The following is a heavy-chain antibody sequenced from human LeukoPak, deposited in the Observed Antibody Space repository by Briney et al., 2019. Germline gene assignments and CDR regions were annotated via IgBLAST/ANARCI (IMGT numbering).Heavy chain of an antibody. CDR3: ARHDYCSGGSCYRYYYMDV. V-gene: IGHV4-59*01. D-gene: IGHD2-15*01. Sequence: SETLSLTCTVSGGSISSYYWSWIRQPPGKGLEWIGYIYYSGSTNYNPSLKSRVTISVDTSKNQFSLKLSSVTAADTAVYYCARHDYCSGGSCYRYYYMDVWGKGTTATVSS. CDR1: GGSISSYY. CDR2: IYYSGST. J-gene: IGHJ6*03.